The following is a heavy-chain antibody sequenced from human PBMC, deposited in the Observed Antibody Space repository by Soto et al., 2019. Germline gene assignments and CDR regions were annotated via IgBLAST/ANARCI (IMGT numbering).Heavy chain of an antibody. J-gene: IGHJ5*02. CDR3: AAEPSYSDILTGYTWFDP. V-gene: IGHV1-69*06. CDR1: GGTFSSYA. Sequence: QVQLVQSGAEVKKPGSSVKVSCKASGGTFSSYAISWVRQAPGQGLEWMGGIIPIFGTANYAQKFQGRVTITADKSTSTAYMELSSLRSEDTVVYYCAAEPSYSDILTGYTWFDPWGQGPLVTVSS. D-gene: IGHD3-9*01. CDR2: IIPIFGTA.